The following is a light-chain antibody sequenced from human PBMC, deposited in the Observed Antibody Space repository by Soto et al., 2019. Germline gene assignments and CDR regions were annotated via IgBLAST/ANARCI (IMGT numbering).Light chain of an antibody. CDR1: QGIIDY. J-gene: IGKJ1*01. CDR2: AAS. V-gene: IGKV1-27*01. Sequence: DIQMTQSPSSLSASVGDTVTITCRASQGIIDYLAWFQQRPGQAPKLLIYAASTLHTGVPSRFSGSGAGGSGAGTEFTLTISSLQPEDVGTYYCPKYDTAPQTFGPGTSVEIK. CDR3: PKYDTAPQT.